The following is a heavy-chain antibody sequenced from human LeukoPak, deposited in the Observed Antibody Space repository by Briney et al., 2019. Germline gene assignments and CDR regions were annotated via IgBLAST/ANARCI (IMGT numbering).Heavy chain of an antibody. J-gene: IGHJ6*02. V-gene: IGHV3-9*01. CDR1: GFTFDDYA. CDR3: AKDALEYYYYGMDV. CDR2: ISWNSGSI. Sequence: GGSLRLSCAASGFTFDDYAMHWVRQAPGKGLEWVSGISWNSGSIGYADSVKGRFTISRDNAKNSLYLQMNNLRAEDTALYYCAKDALEYYYYGMDVWGQGTTVTVSS. D-gene: IGHD1-1*01.